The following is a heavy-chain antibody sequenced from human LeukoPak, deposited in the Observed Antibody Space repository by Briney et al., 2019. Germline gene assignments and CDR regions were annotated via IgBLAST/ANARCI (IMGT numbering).Heavy chain of an antibody. J-gene: IGHJ3*02. V-gene: IGHV1-69*06. D-gene: IGHD3-22*01. CDR2: IIPIFGTA. CDR3: ARGDSSGYYYAFDI. CDR1: GGTFSSYA. Sequence: GASVKVSCKASGGTFSSYAISWVRQAPGQGLEWMGGIIPIFGTANYAQKFQGRVTMTGDTSTSTVYMELSSLRSEDTAVYYCARGDSSGYYYAFDIWGQGTMVTVSS.